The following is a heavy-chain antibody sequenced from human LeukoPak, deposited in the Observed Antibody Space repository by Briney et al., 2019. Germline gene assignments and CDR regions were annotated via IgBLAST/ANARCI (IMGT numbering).Heavy chain of an antibody. V-gene: IGHV1-2*02. J-gene: IGHJ4*02. CDR1: GYTFTDYY. CDR2: ISPTSGDT. Sequence: ASVKVSCKASGYTFTDYYMHWVRQAPGQGLEWMGWISPTSGDTRYAQKFQGRVAMTRDTSITTAYREVGRLRSDDTAVYYCVRDALNWNYDYWGQGTLVAVSS. D-gene: IGHD1-7*01. CDR3: VRDALNWNYDY.